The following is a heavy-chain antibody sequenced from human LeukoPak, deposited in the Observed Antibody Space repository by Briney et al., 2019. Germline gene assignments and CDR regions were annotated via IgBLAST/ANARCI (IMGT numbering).Heavy chain of an antibody. Sequence: GGSLTLSCAASGFTFSSYGMHWLRQAPGKGLEWVAVISYDGSNKYYADSVKGRFTISRDNSKNTLYLQINSLRAEDTAVCYCAKDRAWGQGTLVTVSS. V-gene: IGHV3-30*18. CDR3: AKDRA. CDR1: GFTFSSYG. J-gene: IGHJ5*02. CDR2: ISYDGSNK. D-gene: IGHD5-24*01.